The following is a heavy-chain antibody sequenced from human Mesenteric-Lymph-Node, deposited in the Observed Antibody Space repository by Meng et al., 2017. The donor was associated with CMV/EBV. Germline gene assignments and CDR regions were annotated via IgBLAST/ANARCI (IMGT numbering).Heavy chain of an antibody. J-gene: IGHJ4*02. D-gene: IGHD3-3*01. CDR2: ISYSGST. V-gene: IGHV4-61*01. CDR3: ARGGNFWDY. Sequence: GSLRLSCTVSGGSVSSGSYYWSWIRQPPGKGLEWIAYISYSGSTNYSPSLKSRVTISVDTSKNQFSLELTSVTAADTAIYYCARGGNFWDYWGQGTLVTVSS. CDR1: GGSVSSGSYY.